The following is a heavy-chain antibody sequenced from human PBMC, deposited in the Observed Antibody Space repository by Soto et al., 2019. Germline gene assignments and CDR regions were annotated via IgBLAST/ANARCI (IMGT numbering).Heavy chain of an antibody. Sequence: SETLSLTCAVYGGSFSGYYWSWIRQPPGKGLEWIGEINHSGSTNYNPSLKSRVTISVDTSKNQFSLKLSSVTAADTAVYYCARLEDGSSWYPNDYWGQGTLVTVSS. CDR2: INHSGST. D-gene: IGHD6-13*01. CDR1: GGSFSGYY. CDR3: ARLEDGSSWYPNDY. V-gene: IGHV4-34*01. J-gene: IGHJ4*02.